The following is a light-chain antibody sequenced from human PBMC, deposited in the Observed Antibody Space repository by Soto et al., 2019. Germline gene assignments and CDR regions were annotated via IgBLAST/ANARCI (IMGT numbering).Light chain of an antibody. CDR3: QQHNSYWT. CDR1: QSISRS. Sequence: DIQMTQSPSTLSGSVGDRVTITCRASQSISRSLAWYQHQPGKAPKLLIYDVSSLESGVPSRFSGSGSGTEFTLTISSLQPDDFATYYCQQHNSYWTFGQGTKVDIK. V-gene: IGKV1-5*01. J-gene: IGKJ1*01. CDR2: DVS.